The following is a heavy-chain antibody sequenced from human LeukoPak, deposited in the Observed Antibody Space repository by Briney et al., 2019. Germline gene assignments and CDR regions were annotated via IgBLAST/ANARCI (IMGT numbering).Heavy chain of an antibody. CDR3: ARGVIAAAGTRGVSCWFDP. V-gene: IGHV4-34*01. Sequence: PSETLSLTCAVYGGSFSGYYWSWIRQPPGKGLEWIGEINRSGSTNYNPSLKSRVTISVDTSKNQFSLKLSSVTAADTAVYYCARGVIAAAGTRGVSCWFDPWGQGTLVTVSS. CDR1: GGSFSGYY. J-gene: IGHJ5*02. CDR2: INRSGST. D-gene: IGHD6-13*01.